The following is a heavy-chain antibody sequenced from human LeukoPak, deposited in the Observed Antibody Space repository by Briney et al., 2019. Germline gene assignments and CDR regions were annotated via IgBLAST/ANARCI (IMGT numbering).Heavy chain of an antibody. CDR1: GFTFSDYA. D-gene: IGHD3-10*01. J-gene: IGHJ5*02. CDR2: ISYDGTYK. V-gene: IGHV3-30*04. CDR3: ARKSGGSQRKMDDWFDP. Sequence: GSLRLSCAASGFTFSDYAMHWVRQAPDKGLEWVSVISYDGTYKYYGNSVKGRVTISRDNSKNTLYLQMDSLRPEDTAVYSCARKSGGSQRKMDDWFDPWGQGTLVIVSS.